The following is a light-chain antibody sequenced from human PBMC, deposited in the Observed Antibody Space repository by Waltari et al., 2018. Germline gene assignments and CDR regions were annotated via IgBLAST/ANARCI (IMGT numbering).Light chain of an antibody. CDR1: ALPHQY. V-gene: IGLV3-25*03. Sequence: SSELTQPLSVSVSPGQTARITCSGDALPHQYASWYQKNPGQAPLLVIFKDSERPSLIPERFSGSSSGTVVALTISGVQAEDEADYFCQSADSTGTHRFFGGGTKLTVL. CDR2: KDS. J-gene: IGLJ2*01. CDR3: QSADSTGTHRF.